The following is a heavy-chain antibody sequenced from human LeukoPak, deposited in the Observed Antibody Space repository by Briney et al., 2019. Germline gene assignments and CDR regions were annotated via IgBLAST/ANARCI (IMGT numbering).Heavy chain of an antibody. V-gene: IGHV1-46*01. D-gene: IGHD1-26*01. CDR2: IKPSGGSA. Sequence: ASVKVSCKASGYTFISYYMHWVRQAPGQALEWMGIIKPSGGSASYAQKFQGRVTMTRDTSTRTVYMELSSLRSEDTAVYYCAREGGSGSYSYHFDFWGQGAPLTVSS. CDR3: AREGGSGSYSYHFDF. J-gene: IGHJ4*02. CDR1: GYTFISYY.